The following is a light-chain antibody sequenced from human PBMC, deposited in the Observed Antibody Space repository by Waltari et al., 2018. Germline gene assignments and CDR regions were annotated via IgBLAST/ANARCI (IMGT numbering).Light chain of an antibody. CDR1: QSITSNY. CDR3: HQYGTSPWT. J-gene: IGKJ1*01. V-gene: IGKV3-20*01. CDR2: GSS. Sequence: EIVLTQSPGTLSLSPGEVGTLSCSASQSITSNYLAWYQQIPGQAPRLFINGSSTRATGIPDRFSGSGSGTDFTLTISRLEPEEFAGYHCHQYGTSPWTFGQGTKVEIK.